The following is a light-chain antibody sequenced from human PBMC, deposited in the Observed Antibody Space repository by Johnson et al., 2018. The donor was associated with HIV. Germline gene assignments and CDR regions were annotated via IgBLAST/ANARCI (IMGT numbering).Light chain of an antibody. CDR1: SSNIGINY. CDR2: DND. J-gene: IGLJ1*01. V-gene: IGLV1-51*01. CDR3: ETWDSSLSGYYV. Sequence: QPVLTQPPSVSAAPGQKVTISCSGSSSNIGINYVSWFQQLPGTAPKLLIHDNDKRPSGIPDRFSGSKSGTSATLGITGLQTGDEADYYCETWDSSLSGYYVFGTGTKLTVL.